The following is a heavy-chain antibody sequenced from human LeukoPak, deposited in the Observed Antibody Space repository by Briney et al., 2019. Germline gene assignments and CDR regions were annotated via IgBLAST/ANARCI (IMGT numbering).Heavy chain of an antibody. CDR2: ISWNSGSI. D-gene: IGHD4-17*01. CDR3: AKDLTVIPNGAFDI. Sequence: GGSLRLSCAASGFTFDDYAMHWVRQAPGKGLEWVSGISWNSGSIGYADSVKGRFTISRDNAKNSLYLQMNSLRAEDTALYYCAKDLTVIPNGAFDIWGQGTMVTVSS. V-gene: IGHV3-9*01. J-gene: IGHJ3*02. CDR1: GFTFDDYA.